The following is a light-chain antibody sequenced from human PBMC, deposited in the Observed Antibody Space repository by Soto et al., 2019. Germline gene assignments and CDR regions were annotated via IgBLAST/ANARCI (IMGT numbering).Light chain of an antibody. CDR2: GAS. Sequence: EIVLTQSPGTLSLSPGERATLSCGASQSVSSSYLAWYQQKPGQAPRLLIYGASSRATGIPDRFSGSGSGTDFTLTISRLEPEDFAMDYCQQYGSSPWTFGQGTKVEIK. CDR1: QSVSSSY. V-gene: IGKV3-20*01. CDR3: QQYGSSPWT. J-gene: IGKJ1*01.